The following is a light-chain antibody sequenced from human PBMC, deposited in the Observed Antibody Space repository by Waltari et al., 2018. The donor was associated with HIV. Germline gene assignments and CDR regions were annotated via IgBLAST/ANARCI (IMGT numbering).Light chain of an antibody. CDR3: QQYNDWPPIT. V-gene: IGKV3-15*01. Sequence: TVMTQSPATLSVSPGERATLSCKASQNIRNNLAWYQQRRGLAPRLLIYGASTRATGVPARFSGSGSGTDFSLTISSLQSEDFAVYYCQQYNDWPPITFGGGTKVEIK. J-gene: IGKJ4*01. CDR1: QNIRNN. CDR2: GAS.